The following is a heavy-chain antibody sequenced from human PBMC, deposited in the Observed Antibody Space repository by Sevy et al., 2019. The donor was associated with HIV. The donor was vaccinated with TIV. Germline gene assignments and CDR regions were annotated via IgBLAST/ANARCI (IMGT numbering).Heavy chain of an antibody. J-gene: IGHJ6*02. CDR3: AKSYFGSGTSYGMDL. CDR2: LSQDGSEK. CDR1: GFTFRNFW. Sequence: GGSLRLSCAVSGFTFRNFWMSWVRRAPGKGLEWVANLSQDGSEKYYVDSVRGRFTISRDNAKNSLFLQLNSLRADDTAIYYCAKSYFGSGTSYGMDLWGRGTTVTVSS. V-gene: IGHV3-7*01. D-gene: IGHD3-10*01.